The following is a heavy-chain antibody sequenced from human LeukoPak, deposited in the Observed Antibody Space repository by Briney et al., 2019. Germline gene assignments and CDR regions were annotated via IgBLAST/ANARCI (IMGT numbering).Heavy chain of an antibody. CDR3: ARAHSRRSVWGSYRPKYYFDY. Sequence: GGSLRLSCAASGFTVSSNYMSWVRQAPGKGLEWVSVIYSGGSTYYADSVKGRFTISRDNSKNSLYLQMNSLRAEDTAVYYCARAHSRRSVWGSYRPKYYFDYWGQGTLVTVSS. D-gene: IGHD3-16*02. V-gene: IGHV3-66*02. J-gene: IGHJ4*02. CDR1: GFTVSSNY. CDR2: IYSGGST.